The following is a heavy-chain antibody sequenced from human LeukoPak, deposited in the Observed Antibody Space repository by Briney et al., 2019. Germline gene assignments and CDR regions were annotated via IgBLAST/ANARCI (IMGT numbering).Heavy chain of an antibody. CDR1: GGTFSSYA. J-gene: IGHJ6*02. Sequence: GASVKVSCKASGGTFSSYAISWVRQAPGQGLEWMGRIIPILGIANYAQKFQGRVTITADKSTSTAYMELSSLRSEDTAVYYCARVEEDIVVVPAAASRGTDVWGQGTTVTVSS. D-gene: IGHD2-2*01. V-gene: IGHV1-69*04. CDR3: ARVEEDIVVVPAAASRGTDV. CDR2: IIPILGIA.